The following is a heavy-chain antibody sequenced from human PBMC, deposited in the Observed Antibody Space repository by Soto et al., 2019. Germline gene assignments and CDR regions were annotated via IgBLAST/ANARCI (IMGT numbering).Heavy chain of an antibody. CDR2: IVPMFGTA. Sequence: QVQLVQSGAEVKKPGSSVNVSCKTSGGTFGNTAVTWVRQAPGQGLEWMEGIVPMFGTANYAQKFQGRVTITADESTNTAYMELRSLRSDDTAVYYYARDGDPGYTFWSGPLGGGRFDPWGQGTLVTVSS. V-gene: IGHV1-69*12. CDR3: ARDGDPGYTFWSGPLGGGRFDP. CDR1: GGTFGNTA. J-gene: IGHJ5*02. D-gene: IGHD3-3*01.